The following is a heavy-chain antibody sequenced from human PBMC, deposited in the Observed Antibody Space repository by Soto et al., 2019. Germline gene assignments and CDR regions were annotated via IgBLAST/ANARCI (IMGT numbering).Heavy chain of an antibody. D-gene: IGHD1-20*01. J-gene: IGHJ4*02. CDR1: GGSISGGGYY. CDR3: ATVGGNWNYVDH. CDR2: IYYTGST. V-gene: IGHV4-31*03. Sequence: PSETLSLTCTVSGGSISGGGYYLSWIRQHPEKGLEWIGFIYYTGSTYYNPSLKSRVTMSVDTSKNQFSLKLSSVTAADTAVYYCATVGGNWNYVDHWGQGTLVTVSS.